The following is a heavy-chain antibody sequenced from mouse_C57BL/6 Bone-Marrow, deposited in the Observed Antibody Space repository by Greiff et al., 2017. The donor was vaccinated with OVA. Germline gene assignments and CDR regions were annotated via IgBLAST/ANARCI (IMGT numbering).Heavy chain of an antibody. CDR1: GYTFTTYP. J-gene: IGHJ1*03. CDR3: ARGEYFDV. Sequence: QVQLQQSGAELVKPGASVSMSCKASGYTFTTYPIEWMKQNPGKSLEWLGNFHPYNDDTKNNEMFKSKATMTVEKASSTINLELSQVTSEDSAVNYCARGEYFDVWGTGTTVTVSS. V-gene: IGHV1-47*01. CDR2: FHPYNDDT.